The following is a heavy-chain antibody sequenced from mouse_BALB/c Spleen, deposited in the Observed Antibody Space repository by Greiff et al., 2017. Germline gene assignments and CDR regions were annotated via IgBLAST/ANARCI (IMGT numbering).Heavy chain of an antibody. D-gene: IGHD2-2*01. CDR3: AREYGYDGAWFAY. V-gene: IGHV5-6-3*01. Sequence: EVKVVESGGGLVQPGGSLKLSCAASGFTFSSYGMSWVRQTPDKRLELVATINSNGGSTYYPDSVKGRFTISRDNAKNTLYLQMSSLKSEDTAMYYCAREYGYDGAWFAYWGQGTLVTVSA. CDR1: GFTFSSYG. CDR2: INSNGGST. J-gene: IGHJ3*01.